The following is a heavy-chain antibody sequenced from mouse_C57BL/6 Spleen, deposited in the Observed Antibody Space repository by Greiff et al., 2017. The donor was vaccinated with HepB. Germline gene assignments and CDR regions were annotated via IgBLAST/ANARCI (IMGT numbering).Heavy chain of an antibody. CDR3: ARSNYYGSSYLAY. CDR1: GYTFTSYW. Sequence: VQLQQSGAELVRPGSSVKLSCKASGYTFTSYWMDWVKQRPGQGLEWIGNIYPSDSEPHYNQKFKDKATLTVDKSSSTAYMQLSSLTSEDSAVYYCARSNYYGSSYLAYWGQGTLVTVSA. D-gene: IGHD1-1*01. V-gene: IGHV1-61*01. J-gene: IGHJ3*01. CDR2: IYPSDSEP.